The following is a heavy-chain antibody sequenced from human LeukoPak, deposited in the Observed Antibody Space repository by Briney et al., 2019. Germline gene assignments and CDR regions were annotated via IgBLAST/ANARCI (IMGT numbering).Heavy chain of an antibody. CDR3: TRIMGAVAGIAYYYGMDV. CDR2: ISGSGATT. V-gene: IGHV3-23*01. CDR1: GFTFGDYA. Sequence: GGSLRLSCTASGFTFGDYAMNWVRQAPGKGLERVSAISGSGATTYYADSVRGRFTISRDNSKNTLYLQVNSLRAEDTAVYYCTRIMGAVAGIAYYYGMDVWGKGTTVTVSS. D-gene: IGHD6-19*01. J-gene: IGHJ6*04.